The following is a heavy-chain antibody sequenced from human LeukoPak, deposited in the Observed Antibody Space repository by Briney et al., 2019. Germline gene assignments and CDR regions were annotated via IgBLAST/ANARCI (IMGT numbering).Heavy chain of an antibody. CDR1: GGSFGGYY. CDR2: INHSGST. CDR3: ARSPSYYYYYYMDV. V-gene: IGHV4-34*01. Sequence: SETLSLTCAVYGGSFGGYYWSWIRQPPGKGLEWIGEINHSGSTNYNPSLKSRVTISVDTSKNQFSLKLSSVTAADTAVYYCARSPSYYYYYYMDVWGKGTTVTVSS. J-gene: IGHJ6*03.